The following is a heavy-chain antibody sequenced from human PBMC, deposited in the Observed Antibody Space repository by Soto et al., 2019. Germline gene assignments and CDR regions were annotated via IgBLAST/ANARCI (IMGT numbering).Heavy chain of an antibody. CDR2: INPNSAGT. J-gene: IGHJ5*02. Sequence: QVQLVQSGAEVKKPGASVKVSCQASGYTFTDCYMRWLRQAPGQGHEWMGWINPNSAGTKYAQKCQGRGTLTNDTSFSTDYMELSRLGSDDTAVYYCARGDFDSSANYYAGWLDPWGQGTLVTVSS. V-gene: IGHV1-2*02. D-gene: IGHD3-22*01. CDR1: GYTFTDCY. CDR3: ARGDFDSSANYYAGWLDP.